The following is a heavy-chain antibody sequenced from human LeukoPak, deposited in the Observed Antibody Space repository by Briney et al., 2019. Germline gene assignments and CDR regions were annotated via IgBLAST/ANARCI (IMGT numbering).Heavy chain of an antibody. V-gene: IGHV3-21*01. CDR1: GFTFSSYS. J-gene: IGHJ4*02. CDR3: ARASGSTVMGYFDY. CDR2: ISSSSSYI. D-gene: IGHD4-17*01. Sequence: PGGSLRLSCAASGFTFSSYSMNWVRQAPGKGLEWVSSISSSSSYIYYADSVKGRFTISRDNGKNSQYLQMNSLRAEDTAVSYCARASGSTVMGYFDYWGQGTLVTVSS.